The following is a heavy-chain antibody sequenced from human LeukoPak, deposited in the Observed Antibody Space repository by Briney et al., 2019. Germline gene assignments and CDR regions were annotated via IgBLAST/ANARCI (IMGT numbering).Heavy chain of an antibody. CDR2: IYTSGST. CDR1: GGSISSYY. Sequence: SETLSLTCTVSGGSISSYYWSWIRQPPGKGLEWIGRIYTSGSTNYNPSLKSRVTMSVDTSKNQFSLKLSSVTAADTAVYYCARDPRLVTFGGVIGSWYYGMDVWGQGTTVTVSS. CDR3: ARDPRLVTFGGVIGSWYYGMDV. J-gene: IGHJ6*02. V-gene: IGHV4-4*07. D-gene: IGHD3-16*02.